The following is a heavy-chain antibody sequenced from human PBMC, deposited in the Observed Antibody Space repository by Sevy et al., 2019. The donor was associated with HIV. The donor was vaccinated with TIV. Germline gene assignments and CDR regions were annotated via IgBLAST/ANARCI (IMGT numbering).Heavy chain of an antibody. Sequence: GGSLRLSCAASGFSLNTYWMSWVHQAPGKGLEWVANIKKDGSVTYYVDSVKGCFTISRDNARNFLFLQMNGLRAEETARYYGLRAVAAYGSFWGQGTLVTVSS. V-gene: IGHV3-7*01. CDR3: LRAVAAYGSF. CDR1: GFSLNTYW. CDR2: IKKDGSVT. D-gene: IGHD6-13*01. J-gene: IGHJ4*02.